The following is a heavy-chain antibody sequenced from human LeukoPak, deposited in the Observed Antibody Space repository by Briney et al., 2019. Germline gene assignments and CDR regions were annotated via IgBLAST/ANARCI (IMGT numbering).Heavy chain of an antibody. Sequence: SGGSLRLSCAASGFTFSDYYMSWLRQAPGKGLEWVSYISSSGSTIYYADSVKGRFTISRDNAKNSLYLQMNSLRPEDTAVYYCSSYLYYDSSGYYFDLGRFWGQGTLVTVSS. CDR2: ISSSGSTI. CDR3: SSYLYYDSSGYYFDLGRF. D-gene: IGHD3-22*01. J-gene: IGHJ4*02. CDR1: GFTFSDYY. V-gene: IGHV3-11*01.